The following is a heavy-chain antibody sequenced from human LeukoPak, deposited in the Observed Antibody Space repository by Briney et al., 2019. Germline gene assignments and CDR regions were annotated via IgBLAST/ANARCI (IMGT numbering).Heavy chain of an antibody. Sequence: PGGSLRLSCAASGFTFTNFWMNWVRQTPGKGLVWVSRIQTDGSTRYAEDVKGRFTIFRDNAKNTVHLQMNTLSAEDTAIYYCARGLHWNDFNWFDSWGQGTLVTVSS. V-gene: IGHV3-74*01. CDR2: IQTDGST. CDR3: ARGLHWNDFNWFDS. D-gene: IGHD1-1*01. J-gene: IGHJ5*01. CDR1: GFTFTNFW.